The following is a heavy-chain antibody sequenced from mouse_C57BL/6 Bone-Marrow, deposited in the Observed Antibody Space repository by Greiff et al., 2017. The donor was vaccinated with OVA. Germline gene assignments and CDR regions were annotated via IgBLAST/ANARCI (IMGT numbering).Heavy chain of an antibody. J-gene: IGHJ2*01. V-gene: IGHV1-81*01. CDR2: IYPRSGNT. Sequence: QVQLQQSGAELARPGASVKLSCKASGYTFTSYGISWVKQRTGQGLEWIGEIYPRSGNTYYNEKFKGKATLTADKSASTAYMELRSLTSEDSAVYFCASRDYVDYWGQGTTLTVSA. CDR1: GYTFTSYG. CDR3: ASRDYVDY.